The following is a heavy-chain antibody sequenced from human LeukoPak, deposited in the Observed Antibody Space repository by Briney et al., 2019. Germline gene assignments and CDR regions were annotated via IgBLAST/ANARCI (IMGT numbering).Heavy chain of an antibody. J-gene: IGHJ4*02. CDR2: IIPIFGIA. CDR3: AVVPAAIGPNYGDYEDY. Sequence: GASVKVSCKASGGTFSSYAISWVRQAPGQGLEWMGGIIPIFGIANYAQKFQGRVTITADKSTSTAYMELSSLRSEDTAVYYCAVVPAAIGPNYGDYEDYWGQGTLVTVSS. CDR1: GGTFSSYA. D-gene: IGHD2-2*01. V-gene: IGHV1-69*10.